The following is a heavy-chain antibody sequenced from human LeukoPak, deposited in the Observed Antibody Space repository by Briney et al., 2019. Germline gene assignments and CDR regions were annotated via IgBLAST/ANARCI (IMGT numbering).Heavy chain of an antibody. V-gene: IGHV6-1*01. CDR1: GDSVSSNGAA. D-gene: IGHD5-24*01. CDR3: ARGASGPGGDGYNSFDY. Sequence: PSQTLSLTCAISGDSVSSNGAAWNWIRQSPSRGLEWLGRTYYRSKWNNNYALSVRSRITINQDTSKNQFSLQLISVTPEDTAVYYCARGASGPGGDGYNSFDYWGQGILVTASS. J-gene: IGHJ4*02. CDR2: TYYRSKWNN.